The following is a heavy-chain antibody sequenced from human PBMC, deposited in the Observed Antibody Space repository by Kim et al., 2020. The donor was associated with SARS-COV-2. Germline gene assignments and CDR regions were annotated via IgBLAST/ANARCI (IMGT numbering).Heavy chain of an antibody. CDR2: ISGSGGST. V-gene: IGHV3-23*01. D-gene: IGHD3-9*01. J-gene: IGHJ4*02. Sequence: GGSLRLSCAASGFTFSSYAMSWVRQAPGKGLEWVSAISGSGGSTYYADSVKGRFTISRDNSKNTLYLQMNSLRAEDTAVYYCAKDQADWLFDHYYFDYWGQGTLVTVSS. CDR1: GFTFSSYA. CDR3: AKDQADWLFDHYYFDY.